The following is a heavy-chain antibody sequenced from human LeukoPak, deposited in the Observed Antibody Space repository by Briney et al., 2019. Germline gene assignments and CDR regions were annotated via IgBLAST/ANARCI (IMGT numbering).Heavy chain of an antibody. Sequence: GGSLRLSCAASGFTFSSYSMDWVRQAPGKGLEWVSSISTRSSYIYYADSVKGRFTISRDNARNSLSLQMNSLRAEDTAVYYCAAPDSYGSGSYPIDYWAREPWSPSPQ. CDR3: AAPDSYGSGSYPIDY. CDR2: ISTRSSYI. J-gene: IGHJ4*02. V-gene: IGHV3-21*01. CDR1: GFTFSSYS. D-gene: IGHD3-10*01.